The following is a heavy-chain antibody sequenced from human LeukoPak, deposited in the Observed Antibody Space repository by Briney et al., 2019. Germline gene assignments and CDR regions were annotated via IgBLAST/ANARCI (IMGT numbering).Heavy chain of an antibody. CDR1: GFIFSSYN. CDR2: FSYSSSTR. CDR3: ARVGSEWLVNDY. V-gene: IGHV3-48*02. Sequence: GRSLRLSCTASGFIFSSYNMNWVRQAPGHGLESCSYFSYSSSTRYYADSVKGRFTISRDNAKNSLYLQINSPRDEDMAVYYCARVGSEWLVNDYWGQGALVTVSS. D-gene: IGHD6-19*01. J-gene: IGHJ4*02.